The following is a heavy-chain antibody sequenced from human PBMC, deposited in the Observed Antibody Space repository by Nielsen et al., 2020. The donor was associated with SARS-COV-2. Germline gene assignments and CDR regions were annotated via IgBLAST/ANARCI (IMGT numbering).Heavy chain of an antibody. CDR2: IYYSGST. D-gene: IGHD1-14*01. CDR3: ARGHHPPGDYYYYYGMDV. V-gene: IGHV4-39*07. CDR1: GGSISSSSYY. J-gene: IGHJ6*02. Sequence: SETLSLTCTVSGGSISSSSYYWGWIRQPPGKGLEWIGSIYYSGSTNYNPSLKSRVTISVDTSKNQFSLKLSSVTAADTAVYYCARGHHPPGDYYYYYGMDVWGQGTTVTVSS.